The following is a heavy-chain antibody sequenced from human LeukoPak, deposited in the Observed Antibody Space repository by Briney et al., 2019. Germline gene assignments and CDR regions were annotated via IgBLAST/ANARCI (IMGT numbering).Heavy chain of an antibody. CDR2: IIPNFRTT. CDR1: GCTFTCHA. V-gene: IGHV1-69*05. J-gene: IGHJ6*03. CDR3: ARGLRGRRGYYYYYMDV. D-gene: IGHD1-26*01. Sequence: SVKVSCNVSGCTFTCHAIRWVRPAPAQGLDRMGRIIPNFRTTNYAQKFQGRVTITTDEATSTASMELSSMRSEDTAVYYCARGLRGRRGYYYYYMDVWGKGTTVTVSS.